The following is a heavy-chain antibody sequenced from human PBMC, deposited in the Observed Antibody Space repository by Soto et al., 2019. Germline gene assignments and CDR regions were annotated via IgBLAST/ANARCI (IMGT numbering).Heavy chain of an antibody. CDR3: ARDDLGWLRLDDYYGMDV. CDR1: GGSISSGDYY. Sequence: SETLSLTCTVSGGSISSGDYYWSWIRQPPGKGLEWIGYIYYSGSTYYNPSLKSRVTISVDTSKNQFSLKLSSVTAADTAVYYCARDDLGWLRLDDYYGMDVWGQGTTVTVSS. D-gene: IGHD5-12*01. V-gene: IGHV4-30-4*01. CDR2: IYYSGST. J-gene: IGHJ6*02.